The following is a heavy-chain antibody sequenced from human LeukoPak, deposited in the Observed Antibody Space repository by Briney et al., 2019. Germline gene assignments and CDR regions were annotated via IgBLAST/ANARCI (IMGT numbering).Heavy chain of an antibody. Sequence: GASVKVSCKASGYTFTSYGISWVRQAPGQGLEWMGGIIPIFGTANYAQKFQGRVTITADESTSTAYMELSSLRSEDTAVYYCARAGYDFWSGSGYYYYMDVWGKGTTVTVSS. D-gene: IGHD3-3*01. CDR1: GYTFTSYG. CDR3: ARAGYDFWSGSGYYYYMDV. V-gene: IGHV1-69*13. CDR2: IIPIFGTA. J-gene: IGHJ6*03.